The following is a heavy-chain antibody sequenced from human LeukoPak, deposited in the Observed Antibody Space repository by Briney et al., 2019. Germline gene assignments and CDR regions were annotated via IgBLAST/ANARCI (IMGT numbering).Heavy chain of an antibody. D-gene: IGHD2-15*01. Sequence: SETLSLTCAVYGGSFSGYYWSWIRQPAGKGLEWIGYIYSSGNTNYNPSLKSRVTMSLDTSRNQVSLKLTSVTAADTAVYYCARKDGDAWGKGTTVTISS. CDR1: GGSFSGYY. J-gene: IGHJ6*04. V-gene: IGHV4-59*10. CDR2: IYSSGNT. CDR3: ARKDGDA.